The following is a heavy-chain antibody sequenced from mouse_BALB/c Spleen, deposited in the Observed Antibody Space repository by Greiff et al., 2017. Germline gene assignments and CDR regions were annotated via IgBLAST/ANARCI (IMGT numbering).Heavy chain of an antibody. J-gene: IGHJ4*01. CDR1: GFSLSTYGIG. CDR2: IWWNDNK. Sequence: QVTLKVCGPGILQPSQTLSLTCSFSGFSLSTYGIGVGWIRQPSGKGLEWLAHIWWNDNKYYNTALKSRLTISKDTSNNQVFLKIASVDTADTATYYCARMEDTTVVAKGAMDYWGQGTSVTVSS. V-gene: IGHV8-11*01. CDR3: ARMEDTTVVAKGAMDY. D-gene: IGHD1-1*01.